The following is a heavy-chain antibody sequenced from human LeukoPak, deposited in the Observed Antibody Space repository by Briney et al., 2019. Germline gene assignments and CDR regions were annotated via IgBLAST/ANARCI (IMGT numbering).Heavy chain of an antibody. Sequence: SQTLSLTCVISGDSVSNNAWNWVRQTPSGGLECLGRTYYNSKWYNEYAESVKSRISINPDTSKNQFSLQLNSVTPEDTAVYYCARGWARDGFNIWSQGTMDTVSS. CDR1: GDSVSNNA. J-gene: IGHJ3*02. CDR3: ARGWARDGFNI. CDR2: TYYNSKWYN. D-gene: IGHD6-13*01. V-gene: IGHV6-1*01.